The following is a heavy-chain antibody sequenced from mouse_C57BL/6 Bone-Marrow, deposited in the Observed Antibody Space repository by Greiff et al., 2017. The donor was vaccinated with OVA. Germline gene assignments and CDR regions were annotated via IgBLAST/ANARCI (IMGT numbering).Heavy chain of an antibody. V-gene: IGHV1-55*01. CDR3: ARAGDGRVLFAY. Sequence: QVQLQQPGAELVKPGASVKMSCEASGYTFTSYWITWVKQRPGQGLEWIGDIYPGSGSTNYNEKFKSKATLTVDTSSSTAYMQLSSLTSEDSAVYYCARAGDGRVLFAYWGQGTLVTVSA. CDR2: IYPGSGST. CDR1: GYTFTSYW. J-gene: IGHJ3*01. D-gene: IGHD1-1*02.